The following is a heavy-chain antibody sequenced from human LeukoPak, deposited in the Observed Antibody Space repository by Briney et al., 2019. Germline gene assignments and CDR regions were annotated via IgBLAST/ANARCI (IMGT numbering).Heavy chain of an antibody. D-gene: IGHD6-13*01. J-gene: IGHJ3*02. CDR1: GGSISSYY. CDR3: ARVGRQQLVPSHAFDI. CDR2: IYTSGST. V-gene: IGHV4-4*07. Sequence: SETLSLTCTVSGGSISSYYWSWIRQPAGKGLEWIGRIYTSGSTNYNPSLKSRVTMSVDTSKNQFSLKLSSVTAADPAVYYCARVGRQQLVPSHAFDIWGQGTMVTVSS.